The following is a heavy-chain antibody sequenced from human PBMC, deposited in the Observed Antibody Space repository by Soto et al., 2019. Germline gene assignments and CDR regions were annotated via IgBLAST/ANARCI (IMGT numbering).Heavy chain of an antibody. Sequence: QVQLQESGPGLVKPSETLSLTCTVSGGSIDGYNCAWIRQPPGESLEWVGYVYYNGGSRYNPALESRVTLSRDTSKGQFSLRLGSVTAAYTAVYYCVRQGNGNLHGGVDVWGRGTTVTVSS. CDR2: VYYNGGS. CDR3: VRQGNGNLHGGVDV. CDR1: GGSIDGYN. D-gene: IGHD1-1*01. J-gene: IGHJ6*02. V-gene: IGHV4-59*08.